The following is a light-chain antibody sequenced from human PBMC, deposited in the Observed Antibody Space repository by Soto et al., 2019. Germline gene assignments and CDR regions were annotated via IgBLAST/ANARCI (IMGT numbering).Light chain of an antibody. Sequence: QLVLTQSPSASASLGASVKFTCTLSSGHSNYAIAWHQQQPEKGPRYLMKLNSDGTHSKGDAIPDRFSGSSSGAERYLSIASLQSEDEADYYCQTWGTGIQVFGGGTKLTVL. CDR2: LNSDGTH. J-gene: IGLJ2*01. V-gene: IGLV4-69*01. CDR1: SGHSNYA. CDR3: QTWGTGIQV.